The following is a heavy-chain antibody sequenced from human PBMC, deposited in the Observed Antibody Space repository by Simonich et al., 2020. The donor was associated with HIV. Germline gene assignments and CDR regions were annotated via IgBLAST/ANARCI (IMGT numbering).Heavy chain of an antibody. V-gene: IGHV1-69-2*01. J-gene: IGHJ2*01. CDR3: ATWEVKGTVVTGFTYWFFDL. CDR2: IEPEDGET. Sequence: EVQLVQSGAEVQKPGATMKISCTISGHTFIDYYLHWMQQAPGKGLGWVGIIEPEDGETIYAEKFQGRVTITAETSTDTVYMELSSLRSEDTALYYCATWEVKGTVVTGFTYWFFDLWGRGTLVTVSS. CDR1: GHTFIDYY. D-gene: IGHD3-9*01.